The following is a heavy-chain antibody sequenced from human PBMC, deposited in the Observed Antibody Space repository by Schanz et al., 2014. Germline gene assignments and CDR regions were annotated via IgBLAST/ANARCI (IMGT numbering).Heavy chain of an antibody. CDR1: GGDIGNYY. V-gene: IGHV4-59*08. D-gene: IGHD3-3*01. CDR3: AKFLYDDPS. J-gene: IGHJ5*02. Sequence: QVQLQESGPGLVKPSETLSLTCSVSGGDIGNYYWSWIRQPPGKGLEWIGYIHQSGGTNYNPSLKSRVTILVATSKNQFPRRLTSLTAADTAVYYCAKFLYDDPSWGQGTLVTVSS. CDR2: IHQSGGT.